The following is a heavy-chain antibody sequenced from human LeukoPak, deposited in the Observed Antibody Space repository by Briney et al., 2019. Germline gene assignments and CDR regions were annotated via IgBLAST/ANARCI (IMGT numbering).Heavy chain of an antibody. CDR2: MSHDETTI. J-gene: IGHJ4*02. D-gene: IGHD3-16*01. CDR1: GFTFGGRA. Sequence: GGSLRLSCAASGFTFGGRAMHWARQAPGKGLEWIAVMSHDETTIYYADSVKGRFTISRDNSMNTLYLQMNSLRSEDTAIYYCARDRSYFGGTRGLDSWGQGTLVTVSS. CDR3: ARDRSYFGGTRGLDS. V-gene: IGHV3-30*04.